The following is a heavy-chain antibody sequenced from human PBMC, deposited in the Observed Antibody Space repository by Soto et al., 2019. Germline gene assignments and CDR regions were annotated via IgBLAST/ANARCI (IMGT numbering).Heavy chain of an antibody. CDR1: GFTFSDFA. Sequence: EVQVLESGGGLVQPGGSLRLSCAATGFTFSDFAMSWVRQAPGKGLEWVSRIYGGGNGPHYADSVKGRVTISRDNSKTTLYLQMTSLRAEDTAVYYCAKMEGMDPWAYSFDYWGQGTVVTVSS. CDR3: AKMEGMDPWAYSFDY. V-gene: IGHV3-23*01. CDR2: IYGGGNGP. D-gene: IGHD2-2*03. J-gene: IGHJ4*02.